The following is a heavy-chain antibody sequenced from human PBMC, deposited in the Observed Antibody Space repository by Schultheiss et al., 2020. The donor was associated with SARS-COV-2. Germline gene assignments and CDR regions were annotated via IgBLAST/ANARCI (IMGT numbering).Heavy chain of an antibody. CDR3: ASGSCSNGVCYRWAAY. CDR1: GFTFSSYA. V-gene: IGHV3-30*14. Sequence: GGSLRLSCAASGFTFSSYAMHWVRQAPGKGLEWVAVISYDGSNKYYADSVKGRFTISRDNSKNTLNLQMNSLRAEDTAVYYCASGSCSNGVCYRWAAYWGQGTTVTVSS. J-gene: IGHJ6*02. CDR2: ISYDGSNK. D-gene: IGHD2-8*01.